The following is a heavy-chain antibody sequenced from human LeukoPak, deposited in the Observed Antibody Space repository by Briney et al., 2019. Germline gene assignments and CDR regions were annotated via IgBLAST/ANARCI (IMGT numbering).Heavy chain of an antibody. D-gene: IGHD6-19*01. J-gene: IGHJ4*02. CDR1: GYTFTGYY. CDR3: ARVAPIRAVAGIFDY. CDR2: INPNSGGT. V-gene: IGHV1-2*02. Sequence: ASVKVSCKASGYTFTGYYMHWVRQAPGQGLEWMGWINPNSGGTNYAQKFQGRVTMTRDTSISTAYMELSRLRSDDTAVYYCARVAPIRAVAGIFDYWGQGTLVTVSS.